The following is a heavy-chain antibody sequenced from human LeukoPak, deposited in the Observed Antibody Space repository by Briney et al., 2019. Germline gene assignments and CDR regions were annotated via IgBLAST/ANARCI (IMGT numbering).Heavy chain of an antibody. D-gene: IGHD3-3*01. Sequence: SETLSLTCTVSGGSISSYYWSWIRQPPGEGLEWLAYIYYSGSTNYNPSLKSRVTISVDTSKNQFSLKLSSVTAADTAVYYCARGGDFWSGYQNLDVWGKGTTVTVSS. CDR3: ARGGDFWSGYQNLDV. J-gene: IGHJ6*04. V-gene: IGHV4-59*01. CDR2: IYYSGST. CDR1: GGSISSYY.